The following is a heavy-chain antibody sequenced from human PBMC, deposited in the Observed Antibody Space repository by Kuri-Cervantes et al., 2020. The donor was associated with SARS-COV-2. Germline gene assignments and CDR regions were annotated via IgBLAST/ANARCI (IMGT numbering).Heavy chain of an antibody. D-gene: IGHD5-24*01. V-gene: IGHV3-23*01. J-gene: IGHJ3*02. CDR3: AKFRRDGDNQRPPYDSSDI. CDR1: RFTFSGYS. CDR2: VTFSGGSA. Sequence: GGSLRLSCAASRFTFSGYSMSWVRQAPGKGLEWVSSVTFSGGSAYYADSVKGRFTISRDNSKNTLHLHMNSLRAEDTAVYYCAKFRRDGDNQRPPYDSSDIWGQGTMVTVSS.